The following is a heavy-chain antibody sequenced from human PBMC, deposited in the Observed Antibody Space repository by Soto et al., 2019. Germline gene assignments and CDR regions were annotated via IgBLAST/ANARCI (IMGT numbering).Heavy chain of an antibody. CDR1: GGTFSSY. J-gene: IGHJ4*02. Sequence: QVQLVQSGAEVKKPGSSVKVSCKASGGTFSSYISWVRQAPGQGLEWMGRIIPILGIANYAQKFQGKVTITADRSTSTAYMELSSLRSEDTAVYYCANLATADTLDYWGQGTLVTVSS. CDR2: IIPILGIA. CDR3: ANLATADTLDY. D-gene: IGHD6-13*01. V-gene: IGHV1-69*02.